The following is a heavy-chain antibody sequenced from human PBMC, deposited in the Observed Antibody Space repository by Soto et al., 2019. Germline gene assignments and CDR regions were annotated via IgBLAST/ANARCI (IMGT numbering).Heavy chain of an antibody. J-gene: IGHJ6*03. CDR2: IYYSGST. Sequence: SETLSLTCTVSGGSISSYYWSWIRQPPGKGLEWIGYIYYSGSTNYNPSLKSRVTISVDTSKNQFSLKLSSVTAADTAVYYCARIRAVAGHYYYMDVWGKGTTVTVS. D-gene: IGHD6-19*01. CDR3: ARIRAVAGHYYYMDV. V-gene: IGHV4-59*08. CDR1: GGSISSYY.